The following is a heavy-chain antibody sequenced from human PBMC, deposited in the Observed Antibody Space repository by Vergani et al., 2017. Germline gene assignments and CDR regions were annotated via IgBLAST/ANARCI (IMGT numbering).Heavy chain of an antibody. J-gene: IGHJ4*02. V-gene: IGHV2-70*17. Sequence: QVTLRESGPALVKATETLTLTCSVSGFSLSTSGMCVSWSRQPPGKALEWLGRIDWADDKFYNTSLKNRLTFSKDTSKSQVVLTMTNMEHLYTDTYYCARIHNYSQNDVPLAFDKWGRFIRVPVSS. CDR1: GFSLSTSGMC. CDR2: IDWADDK. D-gene: IGHD5-24*01. CDR3: ARIHNYSQNDVPLAFDK.